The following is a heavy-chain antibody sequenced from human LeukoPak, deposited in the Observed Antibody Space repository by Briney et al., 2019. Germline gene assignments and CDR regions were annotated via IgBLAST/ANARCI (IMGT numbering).Heavy chain of an antibody. CDR3: ARGLYYDFWSGYYTPIFYGMDV. D-gene: IGHD3-3*01. CDR2: INPSGGST. V-gene: IGHV1-46*01. Sequence: ASVKVSCKASGYTFTSYYMHWVRQAPGQGLEWMGLINPSGGSTSYAQKFQGRVTMTRDTSTSTVYMELSSLRSEDTAVYYCARGLYYDFWSGYYTPIFYGMDVWGQGTTVTVSS. CDR1: GYTFTSYY. J-gene: IGHJ6*02.